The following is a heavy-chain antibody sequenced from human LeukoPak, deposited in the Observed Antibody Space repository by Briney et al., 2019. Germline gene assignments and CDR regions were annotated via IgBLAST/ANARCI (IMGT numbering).Heavy chain of an antibody. V-gene: IGHV4-59*08. CDR3: ARTGASHCNENQCNVDYYGMDV. Sequence: GSLRLSCAASGFTVSNNFMSWIRQPPGKGLEWVGYIYYSGSTNYNPSLKSRVTISLHTSKTQFTLRLSSVTAADTAVYYCARTGASHCNENQCNVDYYGMDVWGRGTTVTVSS. D-gene: IGHD2-15*01. CDR1: GFTVSNNF. J-gene: IGHJ6*02. CDR2: IYYSGST.